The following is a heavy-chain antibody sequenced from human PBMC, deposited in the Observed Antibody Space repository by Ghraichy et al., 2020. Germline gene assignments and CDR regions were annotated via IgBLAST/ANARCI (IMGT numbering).Heavy chain of an antibody. V-gene: IGHV3-48*02. CDR2: ISSSSSTI. CDR1: GFTFSSYS. J-gene: IGHJ6*03. CDR3: ARDKGGYARHYYYYYMDV. Sequence: GGSLRLSCAASGFTFSSYSMNWVRQAPGKGLEWVSYISSSSSTIYYADSVKGRFTISRDNAKNSLYLQMNSLRDEDTAVYYCARDKGGYARHYYYYYMDVWDRATTVAGSS. D-gene: IGHD5-12*01.